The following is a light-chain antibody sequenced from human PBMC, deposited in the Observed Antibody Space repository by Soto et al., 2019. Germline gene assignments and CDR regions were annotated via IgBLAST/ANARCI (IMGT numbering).Light chain of an antibody. Sequence: DIQMTQSHSSVSASVGDRLTITCRARRDISNSLAWYQQTPGKAPKLLLRGASSLHRGVSSRFSGGGAGTEFTLTISSMQPEDFATYYRHQTSAFPRTVGQGTKV. V-gene: IGKV1-12*01. CDR2: GAS. J-gene: IGKJ1*01. CDR3: HQTSAFPRT. CDR1: RDISNS.